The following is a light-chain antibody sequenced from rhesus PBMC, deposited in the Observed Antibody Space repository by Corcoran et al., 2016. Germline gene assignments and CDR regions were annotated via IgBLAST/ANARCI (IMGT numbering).Light chain of an antibody. CDR3: QQYNNWNS. V-gene: IGKV3-24*04. Sequence: ETVVTQSPATLSFSPGERATLSCRASHSVGSNLAWYQQKPGQVPKLLIYDASRRGTGIPDRFRGRGSGTECTLTIRSLEPEDVGVYYCQQYNNWNSFGQGTKVEIK. J-gene: IGKJ2*01. CDR2: DAS. CDR1: HSVGSN.